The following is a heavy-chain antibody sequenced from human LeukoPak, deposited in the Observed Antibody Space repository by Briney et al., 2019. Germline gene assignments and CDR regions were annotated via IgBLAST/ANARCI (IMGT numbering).Heavy chain of an antibody. Sequence: GGSLRLSCAASGFTFSTYWMSWVRQAPGKGLEWVANIKQDGSEKYYVDSVKGRFTISRDNAKNSLYLQMSSLSAEDTAVYYCARDNGGRFGYFDLWGRGTLVAVSS. CDR1: GFTFSTYW. D-gene: IGHD2-8*01. CDR3: ARDNGGRFGYFDL. CDR2: IKQDGSEK. V-gene: IGHV3-7*04. J-gene: IGHJ2*01.